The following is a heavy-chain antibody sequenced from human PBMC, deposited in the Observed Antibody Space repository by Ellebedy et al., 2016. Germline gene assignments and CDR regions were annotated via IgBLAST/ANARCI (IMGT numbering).Heavy chain of an antibody. J-gene: IGHJ4*02. V-gene: IGHV3-23*01. CDR3: YYGHYSAS. CDR2: ISAGGDIT. Sequence: GGSLRLSXAASGFTFSTFDMNWVRQAPGGGLEWVSTISAGGDITFSADSVKGRFTISRDNSRDTLYLQMNSLRAEDTAVYYCYYGHYSASWGQGTLVTVSS. CDR1: GFTFSTFD. D-gene: IGHD4-17*01.